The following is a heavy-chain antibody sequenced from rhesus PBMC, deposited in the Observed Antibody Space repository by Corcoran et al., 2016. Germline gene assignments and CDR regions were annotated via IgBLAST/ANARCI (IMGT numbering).Heavy chain of an antibody. CDR2: IKRKAAGGTA. Sequence: EVQLVVSGGGLVQPGGSLRLSCAASGFTFSNSWMRWVRQASGTGLAGAARIKRKAAGGTADYAESVKGRFTISRDDSKNTLSLQMNSLRAEDTAVYYCAKDRGYSYGYENYFGYWGQGVLVTVSS. V-gene: IGHV3-30*01. D-gene: IGHD5-36*01. CDR1: GFTFSNSW. CDR3: AKDRGYSYGYENYFGY. J-gene: IGHJ4*01.